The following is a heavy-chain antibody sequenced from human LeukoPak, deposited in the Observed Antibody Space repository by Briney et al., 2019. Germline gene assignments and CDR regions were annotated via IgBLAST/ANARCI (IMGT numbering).Heavy chain of an antibody. J-gene: IGHJ4*02. CDR3: VRLGSYHDF. V-gene: IGHV4-4*09. Sequence: PSETLSLTCTVSGASISHYYWSWIRQTPEKGLEWMGHIHTSGGSSPYPSLKSRLTMSIETSRSQFSLKLTSVTAADTAVYFCVRLGSYHDFWGQGALVNVSS. CDR2: IHTSGGS. D-gene: IGHD1-26*01. CDR1: GASISHYY.